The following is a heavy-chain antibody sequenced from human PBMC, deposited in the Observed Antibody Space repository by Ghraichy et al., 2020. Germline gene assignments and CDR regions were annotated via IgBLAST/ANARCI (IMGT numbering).Heavy chain of an antibody. Sequence: SQTLSLTCAVSGGSFGGYHLSWIRQPPGKGLEWIGEIDYRGKTDYNTALKSRVTISADTSRSHFSLTLRSVTAADTAIYYCALNWDFDYWGQGMLVAVPS. CDR2: IDYRGKT. CDR3: ALNWDFDY. D-gene: IGHD1-26*01. CDR1: GGSFGGYH. V-gene: IGHV4-34*01. J-gene: IGHJ4*02.